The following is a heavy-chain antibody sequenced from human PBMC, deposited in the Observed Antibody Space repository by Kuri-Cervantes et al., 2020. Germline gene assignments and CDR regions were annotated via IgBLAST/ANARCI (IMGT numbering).Heavy chain of an antibody. D-gene: IGHD6-6*01. CDR2: INAGNGNT. V-gene: IGHV1-18*01. Sequence: ASVKVSCKASGYTFTSYGISWVRQAPGQGLEWMGWINAGNGNTRYSPKFQGRVSLTRDTSTSTAYMELRSLRSDDTAVYYCARDHADSSSDFDYWGQGTLVTVSS. CDR3: ARDHADSSSDFDY. CDR1: GYTFTSYG. J-gene: IGHJ4*02.